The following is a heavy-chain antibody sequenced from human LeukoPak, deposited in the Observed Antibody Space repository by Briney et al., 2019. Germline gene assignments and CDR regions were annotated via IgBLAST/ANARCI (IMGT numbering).Heavy chain of an antibody. Sequence: PSETLSLTCGVYGGSFSGYYWSWIRQPPGKGLEWIGEINHSGSTNCNPSLKSRVTISVDTSKNQFSLKLSSVTAADTAVYYCASILPAYYDFLSGYYTTNDAFDIWGQGTMVTVSS. CDR1: GGSFSGYY. CDR3: ASILPAYYDFLSGYYTTNDAFDI. D-gene: IGHD3-3*01. J-gene: IGHJ3*02. V-gene: IGHV4-34*01. CDR2: INHSGST.